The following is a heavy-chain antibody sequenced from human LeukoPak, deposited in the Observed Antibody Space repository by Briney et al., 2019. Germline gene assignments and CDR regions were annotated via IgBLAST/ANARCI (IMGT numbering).Heavy chain of an antibody. CDR3: VREARGYHYTYCDY. Sequence: GGSLRLSCTASGFTLGGHDMHWVRQTTGDGLEWVAAVSAGHHAFYAGSVKGRFTVSREDAKNSLYLQMNSLGAGDTAVYYCVREARGYHYTYCDYWGQGSLVTVSS. CDR1: GFTLGGHD. V-gene: IGHV3-13*01. D-gene: IGHD5-18*01. J-gene: IGHJ4*02. CDR2: VSAGHHA.